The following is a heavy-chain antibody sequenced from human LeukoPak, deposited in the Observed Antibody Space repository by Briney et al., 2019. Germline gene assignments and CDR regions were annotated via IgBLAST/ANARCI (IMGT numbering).Heavy chain of an antibody. CDR3: ARVPDIVVVPAAIPISWFDP. CDR1: GGTFSSYA. D-gene: IGHD2-2*02. Sequence: SVKVSCKAFGGTFSSYAISWVRQAPGQGLEWMGRIIPIFGIANYAQKFQGRVTITADKSTSTAYMELSSLRSEDTAVYYCARVPDIVVVPAAIPISWFDPWGQGTLVTVSS. J-gene: IGHJ5*02. V-gene: IGHV1-69*04. CDR2: IIPIFGIA.